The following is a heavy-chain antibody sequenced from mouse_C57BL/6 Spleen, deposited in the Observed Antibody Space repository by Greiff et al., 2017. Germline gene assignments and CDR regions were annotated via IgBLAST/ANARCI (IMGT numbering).Heavy chain of an antibody. J-gene: IGHJ2*01. V-gene: IGHV1-42*01. D-gene: IGHD3-2*02. CDR3: ARTAQATGFDY. CDR1: GYSFTGYY. Sequence: VQLQQSGPELVKPGASVKISCKASGYSFTGYYMNWVKQSPEKSLEWIGEINPSTGGTTYNQKFKAKATLTVDKSSSTAYMQLKSLTSEDSAVYYCARTAQATGFDYWGQGTTLTVSS. CDR2: INPSTGGT.